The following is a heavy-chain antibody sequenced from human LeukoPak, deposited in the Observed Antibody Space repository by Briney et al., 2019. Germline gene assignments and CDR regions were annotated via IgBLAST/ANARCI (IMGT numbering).Heavy chain of an antibody. V-gene: IGHV1-18*04. D-gene: IGHD1-26*01. J-gene: IGHJ4*02. Sequence: GASVKVSCKASGYTFTGYYMHWVRQVPGQGPEWMGWISAYNGKTNYAQKFQGRVTMTTDTSTSTAYMELRSLRSDDTAVYYCARDGEWEPSTPFDYWGQGTLVTVSS. CDR2: ISAYNGKT. CDR1: GYTFTGYY. CDR3: ARDGEWEPSTPFDY.